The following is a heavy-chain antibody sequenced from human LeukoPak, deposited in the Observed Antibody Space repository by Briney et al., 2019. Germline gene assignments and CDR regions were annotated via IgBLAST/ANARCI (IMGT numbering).Heavy chain of an antibody. CDR2: IYYSGST. J-gene: IGHJ4*02. CDR1: GGSISSSSYY. Sequence: PSETLSLTCTVSGGSISSSSYYWGWIRQPPGKVLEWVGSIYYSGSTYYNPSLKSRVTISVDTSKNQFSLKLSSVTAADTAVYYCAREAGTTSFDYWGQGTLVTVSS. CDR3: AREAGTTSFDY. V-gene: IGHV4-39*07. D-gene: IGHD1-1*01.